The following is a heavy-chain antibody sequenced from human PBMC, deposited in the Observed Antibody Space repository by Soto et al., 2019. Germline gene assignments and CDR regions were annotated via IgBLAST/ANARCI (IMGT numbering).Heavy chain of an antibody. CDR2: IYYSGST. V-gene: IGHV4-30-4*01. CDR3: ARAYDSSGAQFDY. CDR1: GGSISSGGYY. J-gene: IGHJ4*02. D-gene: IGHD3-22*01. Sequence: LSLTCTVSGGSISSGGYYWSWIRQPPGKGLEWIGYIYYSGSTYYNPSLKSRVTISVDTSKNQFSLKLSSVTAADTAVYYCARAYDSSGAQFDYWGQGTLVTVSS.